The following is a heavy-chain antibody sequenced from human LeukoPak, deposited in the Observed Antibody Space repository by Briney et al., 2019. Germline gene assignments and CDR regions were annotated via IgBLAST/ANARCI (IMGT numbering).Heavy chain of an antibody. CDR1: GDSIRNYY. CDR2: IQYSGNT. D-gene: IGHD6-13*01. Sequence: SETLSLTCSVSGDSIRNYYWSWIRQPPGKGLERVGHIQYSGNTDYNPSLKSRVTISLDVSKNQFFLKLNSVTAADTAVCYCARAISWYSNFDYWGQGTLVIVSS. CDR3: ARAISWYSNFDY. J-gene: IGHJ4*02. V-gene: IGHV4-59*01.